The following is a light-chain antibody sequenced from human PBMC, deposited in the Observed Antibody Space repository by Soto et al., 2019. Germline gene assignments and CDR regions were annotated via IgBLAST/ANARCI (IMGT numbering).Light chain of an antibody. Sequence: EIVMTQSPATLSVSPGERVTLSCKASQSISSNLAWYQQKPGQAPRLLIYAASARATGTPARFSGSGSGTDFSLAISSLQSEDFAVYYCQQYLDWPPPFTFGQGTKLEIK. CDR1: QSISSN. V-gene: IGKV3D-15*01. CDR2: AAS. CDR3: QQYLDWPPPFT. J-gene: IGKJ2*01.